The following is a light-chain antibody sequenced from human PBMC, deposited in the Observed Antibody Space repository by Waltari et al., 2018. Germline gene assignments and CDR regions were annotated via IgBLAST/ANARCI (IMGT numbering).Light chain of an antibody. CDR2: DVS. CDR3: SSYTSSSTYV. Sequence: QSALTQPASVSGAPGQSITISCTGTSSDVGGYNYVSWYQQPPGKAPKRMIYDVSKRPSGVSNRLSGSKSGNTGSLTISGLQAEDEADYYCSSYTSSSTYVFGTGTKVTVL. CDR1: SSDVGGYNY. V-gene: IGLV2-14*01. J-gene: IGLJ1*01.